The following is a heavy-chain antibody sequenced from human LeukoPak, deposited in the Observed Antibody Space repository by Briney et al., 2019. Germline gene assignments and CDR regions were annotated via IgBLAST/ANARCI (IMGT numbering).Heavy chain of an antibody. CDR2: INPDSGGT. J-gene: IGHJ4*02. CDR3: ARMAMEGGYYFDY. CDR1: GYTFTGYY. V-gene: IGHV1-2*02. Sequence: ASVKVSCKASGYTFTGYYMHWVRQAPGQGLEWMGWINPDSGGTNYAQKFQGRVTVTRDTSISTAYMELSRLRSDDAAVYYCARMAMEGGYYFDYWGQGTLVTVSS. D-gene: IGHD2-8*01.